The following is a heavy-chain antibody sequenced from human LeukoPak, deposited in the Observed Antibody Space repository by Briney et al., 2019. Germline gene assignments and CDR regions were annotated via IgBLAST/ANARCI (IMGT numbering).Heavy chain of an antibody. J-gene: IGHJ4*02. Sequence: GRSLRLSCAASGFTFDDYAMHWVRQAPGKGLEWVSGISWNSGSIGYADSVKGRFTISRDNAKNSLYLQMNSLRAGDTALYYCAKDIRYCSSTSCYTSVFDYWGQGTLVTVSS. CDR3: AKDIRYCSSTSCYTSVFDY. D-gene: IGHD2-2*02. V-gene: IGHV3-9*01. CDR2: ISWNSGSI. CDR1: GFTFDDYA.